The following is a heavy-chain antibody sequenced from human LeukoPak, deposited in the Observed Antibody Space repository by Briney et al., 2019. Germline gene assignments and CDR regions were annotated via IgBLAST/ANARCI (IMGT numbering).Heavy chain of an antibody. CDR2: ISSSSSYI. D-gene: IGHD2-15*01. CDR1: GFTFSSYS. CDR3: ARDRELGYCSGGSCYSGGYYYYGMDV. V-gene: IGHV3-21*01. Sequence: VGCLRLSCAASGFTFSSYSMNWVRQAPGKGLEWVSSISSSSSYIYYADSVKGRFTISRDNAKNSLYLQMNSLRAEDTAVYYCARDRELGYCSGGSCYSGGYYYYGMDVWGQGTTVTVSS. J-gene: IGHJ6*02.